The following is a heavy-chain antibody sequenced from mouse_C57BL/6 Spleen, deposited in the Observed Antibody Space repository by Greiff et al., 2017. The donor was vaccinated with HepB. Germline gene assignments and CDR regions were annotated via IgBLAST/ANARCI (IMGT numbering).Heavy chain of an antibody. J-gene: IGHJ1*03. Sequence: EVKLLESGPGLVKPSQSLSLTCSVTGYSITSGYYWNWIRQFPGNKLEWMGYISYDGSNNYNPSLKNRISITRDTSKNQFFLKLNSVTTEDTATYYCAREATMIHWYFDVWGTGTTVTVSS. CDR3: AREATMIHWYFDV. D-gene: IGHD2-4*01. CDR1: GYSITSGYY. V-gene: IGHV3-6*01. CDR2: ISYDGSN.